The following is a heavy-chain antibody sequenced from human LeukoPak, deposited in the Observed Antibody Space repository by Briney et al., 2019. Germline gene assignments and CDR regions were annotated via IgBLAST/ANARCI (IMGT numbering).Heavy chain of an antibody. Sequence: ASVKVSCKVSGYTLTELSMHWVRQAPGKGLEWMGGFDPEDGETIYAQKFQGRVTMTEDTSTDTAYMELSSLRSEDTAVYYCAAGGSRPYYFDYWGQGTLVTVSS. V-gene: IGHV1-24*01. CDR2: FDPEDGET. CDR3: AAGGSRPYYFDY. J-gene: IGHJ4*02. D-gene: IGHD2-15*01. CDR1: GYTLTELS.